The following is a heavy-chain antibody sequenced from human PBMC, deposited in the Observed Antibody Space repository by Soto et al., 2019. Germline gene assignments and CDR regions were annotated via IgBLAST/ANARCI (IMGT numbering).Heavy chain of an antibody. CDR2: ISYDGGNK. CDR1: GFTFSSYG. D-gene: IGHD3-22*01. CDR3: AKDTYYFDSSGYYVFDS. V-gene: IGHV3-30*18. Sequence: QVQLVESGGGVVQPGRSLRLSCAASGFTFSSYGIHWVRQAPGKGLEWVAVISYDGGNKHYADSVQGRFTISRDNSKNTLYLQMNSLRAEDTAVYYCAKDTYYFDSSGYYVFDSWGQGTLVTVSS. J-gene: IGHJ4*02.